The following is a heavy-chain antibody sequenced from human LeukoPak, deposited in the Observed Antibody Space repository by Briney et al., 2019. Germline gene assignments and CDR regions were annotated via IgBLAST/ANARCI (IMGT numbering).Heavy chain of an antibody. CDR3: ARGRDFWSGYPDY. V-gene: IGHV4-59*01. J-gene: IGHJ4*02. D-gene: IGHD3-3*01. CDR2: IYYSGST. Sequence: SETLSLTCTVSGGSISSYYWSWLRQPPGKGLEWIGYIYYSGSTNYNPSLKSRVTISVDTSKNQFSLKLSSVTAADTAVYYCARGRDFWSGYPDYWGQGTLVTVSS. CDR1: GGSISSYY.